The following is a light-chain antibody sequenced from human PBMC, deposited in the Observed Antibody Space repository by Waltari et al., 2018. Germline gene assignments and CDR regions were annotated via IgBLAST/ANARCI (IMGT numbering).Light chain of an antibody. CDR1: QSVFSN. J-gene: IGKJ5*01. CDR3: QQYNRWPPIT. V-gene: IGKV3-15*01. CDR2: EAS. Sequence: EIVMTQSPATLSVSPGERATLSCRASQSVFSNVAWYQQKPGQAPRPLMYEASIRATGISAKFRGSGSGTEFTLTISSVQSEDFAVYYCQQYNRWPPITFGQGTRLEIK.